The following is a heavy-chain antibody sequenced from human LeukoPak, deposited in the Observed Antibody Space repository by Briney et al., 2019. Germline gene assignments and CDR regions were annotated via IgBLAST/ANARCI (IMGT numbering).Heavy chain of an antibody. CDR2: ISWDGGST. V-gene: IGHV3-43*01. Sequence: GGSLRLSCAASGFTFDDYTMHWVRQAPGKGLEWVSLISWDGGSTYYADSVKGRFTISRDNSKNSLYLQMNSLRTEDTALYYCAKNFWKVVVMDYCFDYWGQGTLVTVSS. J-gene: IGHJ4*02. CDR3: AKNFWKVVVMDYCFDY. CDR1: GFTFDDYT. D-gene: IGHD3-22*01.